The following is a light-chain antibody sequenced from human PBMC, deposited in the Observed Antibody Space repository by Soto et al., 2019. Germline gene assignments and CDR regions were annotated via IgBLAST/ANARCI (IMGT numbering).Light chain of an antibody. CDR1: SGSIANNY. J-gene: IGLJ2*01. CDR2: DNN. Sequence: NFMLTQPHSASESPGKTLSISCTRSSGSIANNYVQWYQQRPGSAPTTVIYDNNQRPSAVADRCSGSTDGSSNSASLTISVLQTEDAADYYCQSYDSDFVVFGGGTKLTVL. CDR3: QSYDSDFVV. V-gene: IGLV6-57*04.